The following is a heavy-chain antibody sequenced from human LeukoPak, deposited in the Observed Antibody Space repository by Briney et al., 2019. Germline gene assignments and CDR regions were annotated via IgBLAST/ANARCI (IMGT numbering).Heavy chain of an antibody. V-gene: IGHV4-59*01. CDR3: ARDSPDYDSSGYYSGYFDY. Sequence: PSETLSLTCTVSGGSISTYYWSLIRQPPGKGLEWIGYIYYSGSTNYNPALKSRVTISVDTSKNQFSLKLSSVTAADTAVYYCARDSPDYDSSGYYSGYFDYWGQGTLVTVSS. D-gene: IGHD3-22*01. CDR1: GGSISTYY. CDR2: IYYSGST. J-gene: IGHJ4*02.